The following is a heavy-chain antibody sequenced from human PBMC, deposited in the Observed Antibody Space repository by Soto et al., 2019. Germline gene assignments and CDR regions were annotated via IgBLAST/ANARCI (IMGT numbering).Heavy chain of an antibody. J-gene: IGHJ4*02. CDR3: ERRYCSGGSCYSWAGLDY. D-gene: IGHD2-15*01. CDR2: IIPIFGTA. V-gene: IGHV1-69*01. CDR1: GGTFSSYA. Sequence: QVQLVQSGAEVKKPGSSVKVSCKASGGTFSSYAISWVRQAPGQGLEWMGGIIPIFGTANYAQKFQGRVTITADESTSTAYMELSSLRSEDTAVYYCERRYCSGGSCYSWAGLDYWGQGTLVTVSS.